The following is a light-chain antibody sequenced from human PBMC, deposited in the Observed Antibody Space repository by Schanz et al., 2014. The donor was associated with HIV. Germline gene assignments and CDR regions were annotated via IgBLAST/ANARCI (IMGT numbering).Light chain of an antibody. CDR1: DTDIGGHDY. CDR2: EGS. J-gene: IGLJ1*01. V-gene: IGLV2-14*01. Sequence: QSALTQPASVSGSPGQSITISCTGTDTDIGGHDYVSWYQQHPGKAPKLMIYEGSKRPSGVPDRFSGSRSGNTASLTISGLQAEDEADYYCSSYTSSSTLVFGTGTKLTVL. CDR3: SSYTSSSTLV.